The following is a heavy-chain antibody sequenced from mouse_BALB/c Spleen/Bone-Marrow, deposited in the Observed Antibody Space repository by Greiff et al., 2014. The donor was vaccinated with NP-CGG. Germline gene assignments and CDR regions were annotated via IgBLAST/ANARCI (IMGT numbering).Heavy chain of an antibody. V-gene: IGHV14-3*02. CDR2: IDPANGNT. CDR3: AAYYYGSSDGFAY. CDR1: GFNIKDTY. D-gene: IGHD1-1*01. Sequence: VQLQQPGAELVKPGASVKLSCTASGFNIKDTYMHWVKQRPEQGLEWIGRIDPANGNTKYDPKFQGKATITADTSSNTAYLQLSSLTSEESAVYYCAAYYYGSSDGFAYWGQGTLVTVSA. J-gene: IGHJ3*01.